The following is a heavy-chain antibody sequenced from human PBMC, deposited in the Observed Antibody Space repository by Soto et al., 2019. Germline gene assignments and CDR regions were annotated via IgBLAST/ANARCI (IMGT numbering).Heavy chain of an antibody. CDR2: IVPVFGTA. D-gene: IGHD3-10*01. Sequence: SVKVSCKALGGPSNNYGDSWVRQAPGQGLEWMGGIVPVFGTANYAPKFQGRLRITADDSTRTVNMELRSLTSDDTAVYYCAKLPGSGSYYDDDNWGQGTLVTVSS. CDR1: GGPSNNYG. CDR3: AKLPGSGSYYDDDN. J-gene: IGHJ4*02. V-gene: IGHV1-69*13.